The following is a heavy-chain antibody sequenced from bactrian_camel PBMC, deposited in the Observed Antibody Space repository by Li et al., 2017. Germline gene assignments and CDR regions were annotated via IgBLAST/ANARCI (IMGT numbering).Heavy chain of an antibody. CDR2: IWTAYGVT. Sequence: HVQLVESGGGSVQAGGSLRLSCQASGWTLSDNYAAWFRQVSGKDREAVAHIWTAYGVTYYADFVKGRFTISHDKVKNAVYLQMNSLQSEDTALYYCAKGLYSTAGAVGHRVRGQGTQVTVS. CDR1: GWTLSDNY. V-gene: IGHV3S1*01. J-gene: IGHJ4*01. D-gene: IGHD2*01.